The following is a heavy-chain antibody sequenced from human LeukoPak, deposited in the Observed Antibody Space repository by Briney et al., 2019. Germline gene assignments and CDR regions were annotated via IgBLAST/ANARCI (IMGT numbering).Heavy chain of an antibody. CDR1: GFTVSSHY. D-gene: IGHD6-19*01. V-gene: IGHV3-66*01. CDR2: IYSGGNT. J-gene: IGHJ4*02. Sequence: GGSLRLSCAASGFTVSSHYMSWVRQAPGKGLEWVSVIYSGGNTYYADSVKGRFTISRDNSKNTLYLQMNSLRAEDTAVYYCARYYSHTSAWSEGGLDQWGQGTLVTVSS. CDR3: ARYYSHTSAWSEGGLDQ.